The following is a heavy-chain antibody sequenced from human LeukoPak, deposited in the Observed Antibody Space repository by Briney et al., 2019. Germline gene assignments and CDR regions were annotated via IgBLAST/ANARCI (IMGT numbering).Heavy chain of an antibody. CDR3: ARVTTTGDYGDYEYWFDP. CDR2: INTNTGNP. J-gene: IGHJ5*02. Sequence: ASVKVSCKASGYTFTSYAMNWVRQAPGQGLERMGWINTNTGNPTYAQGFTGRFVFSLDTSVSTAYLQISSLKAEDTAVYYCARVTTTGDYGDYEYWFDPWGQGTLVTVSS. V-gene: IGHV7-4-1*02. D-gene: IGHD4-17*01. CDR1: GYTFTSYA.